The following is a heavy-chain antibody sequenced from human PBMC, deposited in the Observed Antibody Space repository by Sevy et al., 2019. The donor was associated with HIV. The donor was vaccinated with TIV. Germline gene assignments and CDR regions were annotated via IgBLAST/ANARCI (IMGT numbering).Heavy chain of an antibody. J-gene: IGHJ6*02. Sequence: SETLSLTCAVXXXXFSGYYWSWIXXPPGKGLEWIGEIXHSGSTNYNPSLKSRVTISVDTSKNQFSLKLSSVTAADTAVYYCAIIGGKYGXXXDXWGQGTTVTXSS. V-gene: IGHV4-34*01. CDR2: IXHSGST. CDR3: AIIGGKYGXXXDX. CDR1: XXXFSGYY. D-gene: IGHD3-16*01.